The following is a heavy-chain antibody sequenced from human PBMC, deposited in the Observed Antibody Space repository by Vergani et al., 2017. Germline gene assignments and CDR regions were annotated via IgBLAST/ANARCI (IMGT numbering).Heavy chain of an antibody. CDR1: GYTFTSYG. CDR3: ARVSTLTRGRFGPSMDV. V-gene: IGHV1-18*01. D-gene: IGHD3/OR15-3a*01. J-gene: IGHJ6*02. CDR2: ISAYNGNT. Sequence: QVQLVQSGSELKKPGASVKVSCKASGYTFTSYGISWVRQAPGQGLEWMGWISAYNGNTNSAQKLQGRVTMTTDTATITSYMELRSLRSDDTAVYYCARVSTLTRGRFGPSMDVWGQGTTVTVSS.